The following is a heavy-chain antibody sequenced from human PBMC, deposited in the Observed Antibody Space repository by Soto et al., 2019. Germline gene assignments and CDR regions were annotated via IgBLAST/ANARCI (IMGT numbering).Heavy chain of an antibody. Sequence: PGGSLRLSCAASGFTVSSNYMSWVRQAPGKGLEWVSVIYSGGSTYYADSAKGRFTISRHNSKNTLYLQMNSLRAEDTAVYYCASGEEGVAGYYWGQGTLVTVSS. V-gene: IGHV3-53*04. J-gene: IGHJ4*02. CDR3: ASGEEGVAGYY. CDR1: GFTVSSNY. CDR2: IYSGGST. D-gene: IGHD6-19*01.